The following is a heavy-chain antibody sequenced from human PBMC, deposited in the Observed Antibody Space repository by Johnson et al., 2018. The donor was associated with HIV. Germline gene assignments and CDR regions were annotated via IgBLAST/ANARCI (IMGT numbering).Heavy chain of an antibody. CDR1: GFTFFSYG. CDR2: ISYDGSNQ. D-gene: IGHD7-27*01. CDR3: ARGGDDAFDI. V-gene: IGHV3-30*03. Sequence: QVQLVESGGGVVQPGRSLRLSCVASGFTFFSYGMHWVRQAPGKGLEWVAVISYDGSNQYYADSVKGRFTISRDNSKNTLYLQMNSLRAEDTAVYYCARGGDDAFDIWGQGTVVTVSS. J-gene: IGHJ3*02.